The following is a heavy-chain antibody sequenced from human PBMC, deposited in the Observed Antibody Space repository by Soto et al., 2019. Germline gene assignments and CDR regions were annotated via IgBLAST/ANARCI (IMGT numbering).Heavy chain of an antibody. D-gene: IGHD6-19*01. CDR3: ARSGSSGWSFWYFDL. V-gene: IGHV3-48*03. Sequence: GGSLRLSCAASGFTFSRYAMMWVRQAPGKGLEWVSYISSSGSTIYYADSVKSRFTISRDNAKNSLYLQMNSLRAEDTAVYYCARSGSSGWSFWYFDLWGRGTLVTVSS. CDR1: GFTFSRYA. J-gene: IGHJ2*01. CDR2: ISSSGSTI.